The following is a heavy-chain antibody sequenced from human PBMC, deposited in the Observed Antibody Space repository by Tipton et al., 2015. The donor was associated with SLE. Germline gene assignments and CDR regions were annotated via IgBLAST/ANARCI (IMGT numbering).Heavy chain of an antibody. J-gene: IGHJ6*02. CDR2: VYSSGIT. Sequence: SLRLSCTASGFTVSSNDMSWVRQAPGKGLQWVTLVYSSGITHYADSVRGRFTISRDDSKNTVYLQMNSLRAEDTAVYYCARDRVEMSTKSYYGMDVWGQGTTVTVSS. CDR1: GFTVSSND. CDR3: ARDRVEMSTKSYYGMDV. V-gene: IGHV3-53*01. D-gene: IGHD5-24*01.